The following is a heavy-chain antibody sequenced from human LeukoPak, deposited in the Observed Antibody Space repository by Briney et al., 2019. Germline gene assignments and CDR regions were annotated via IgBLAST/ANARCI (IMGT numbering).Heavy chain of an antibody. CDR3: TRDVGSRYGHDC. CDR2: INPNSGGT. D-gene: IGHD5-18*01. J-gene: IGHJ4*02. V-gene: IGHV1-2*02. Sequence: ASVKVSCKAFGYTFTAYDIHWVRQAPGQGLEWMGWINPNSGGTNYAQKFQGRVTMTRDTSISTAYMELSRLRSDDTAVYYCTRDVGSRYGHDCWGQGTLVTVSS. CDR1: GYTFTAYD.